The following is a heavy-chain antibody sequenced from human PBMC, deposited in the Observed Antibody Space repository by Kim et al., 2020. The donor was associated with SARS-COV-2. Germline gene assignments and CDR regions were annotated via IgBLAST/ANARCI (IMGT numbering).Heavy chain of an antibody. J-gene: IGHJ4*02. D-gene: IGHD3-3*01. CDR3: TTEWMVFGVEYYFDY. Sequence: TVQGNFTISRDDSKNTLYLQMNSLKTEDTALYYCTTEWMVFGVEYYFDYWGQGTLVTVSS. V-gene: IGHV3-15*01.